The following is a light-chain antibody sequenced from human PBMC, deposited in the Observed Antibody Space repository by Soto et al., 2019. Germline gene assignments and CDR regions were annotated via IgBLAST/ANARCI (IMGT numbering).Light chain of an antibody. Sequence: QSALTQPPSASGSPGQSVTISCTGTSSDVGGYNYVSWFQQHPGKAPKLMIYEVNKRPSGVPGRFSGSKSGNTASLTVSGLQAEDEADYHCCSYASTTTVVFGGGTKLTVL. CDR3: CSYASTTTVV. V-gene: IGLV2-8*01. CDR2: EVN. J-gene: IGLJ2*01. CDR1: SSDVGGYNY.